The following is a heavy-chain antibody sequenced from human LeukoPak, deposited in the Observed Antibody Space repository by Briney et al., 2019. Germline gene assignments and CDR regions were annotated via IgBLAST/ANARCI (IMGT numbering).Heavy chain of an antibody. CDR2: ISSSSSYI. D-gene: IGHD1-26*01. Sequence: GGSLRLSCAASGFTFSSYSMNWARQAPGKGLEWVSSISSSSSYIYYADSVKGRFTISRDNAKNSLYLQMNSLRAEDTAVYYCARFRDSGSYYYYYGMDVWGQGTTVTVSS. CDR3: ARFRDSGSYYYYYGMDV. J-gene: IGHJ6*02. CDR1: GFTFSSYS. V-gene: IGHV3-21*01.